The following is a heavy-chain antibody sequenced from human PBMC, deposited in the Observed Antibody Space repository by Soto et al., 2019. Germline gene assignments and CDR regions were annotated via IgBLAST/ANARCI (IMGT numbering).Heavy chain of an antibody. CDR3: ARATGLRFLELVAGY. CDR1: GYTFTGYY. V-gene: IGHV1-2*02. D-gene: IGHD3-3*01. J-gene: IGHJ4*02. CDR2: INPNSGGT. Sequence: GASVKVSCKASGYTFTGYYMHWVRQAPGQGLEWMGWINPNSGGTNYAQKFQGRVTMARDTSISTAYMELSRLRSDDTAVYYCARATGLRFLELVAGYWGQGPLVTVYS.